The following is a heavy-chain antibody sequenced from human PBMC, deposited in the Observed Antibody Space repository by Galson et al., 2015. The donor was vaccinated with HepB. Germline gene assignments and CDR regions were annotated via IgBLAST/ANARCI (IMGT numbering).Heavy chain of an antibody. J-gene: IGHJ4*02. D-gene: IGHD2-2*01. Sequence: SLRLSCAASGFTFSSYSMNWVRQAPGKGLEWVSSISSSSSYIYYADSVKGRFTISRDNAKNSLYLQMNSLRAEDTAVYYCARESGLLLSIDYWGQGTLVTVSS. CDR2: ISSSSSYI. CDR1: GFTFSSYS. V-gene: IGHV3-21*01. CDR3: ARESGLLLSIDY.